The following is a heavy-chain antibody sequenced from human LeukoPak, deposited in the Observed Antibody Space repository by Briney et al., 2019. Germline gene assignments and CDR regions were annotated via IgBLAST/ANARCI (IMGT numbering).Heavy chain of an antibody. J-gene: IGHJ4*02. CDR3: ARVAFSPPFEILLQFYSSGWYADY. V-gene: IGHV3-11*01. Sequence: GGSLRLSCAASGFTFSDYYMSWVRQAPGKGLEWVSYISSSGSTIYYADSVKGRFTISRDNAKNSLYLQMNSLRAEDTAVYYCARVAFSPPFEILLQFYSSGWYADYWGQGTLVTVSS. CDR2: ISSSGSTI. D-gene: IGHD6-19*01. CDR1: GFTFSDYY.